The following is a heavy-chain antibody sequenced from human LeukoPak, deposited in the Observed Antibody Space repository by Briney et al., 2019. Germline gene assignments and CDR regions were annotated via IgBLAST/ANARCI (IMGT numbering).Heavy chain of an antibody. CDR1: GGSISSYY. Sequence: SETLSLTCTVSGGSISSYYWSWIRQPPGKGLEWIGEINHSGSTNYNPSLKSRVTISVDTSKNQFSLKLSSVTAADTAIYYCARDGHRGFREHWGQGTLVTVSS. CDR2: INHSGST. D-gene: IGHD3-10*01. J-gene: IGHJ1*01. V-gene: IGHV4-34*01. CDR3: ARDGHRGFREH.